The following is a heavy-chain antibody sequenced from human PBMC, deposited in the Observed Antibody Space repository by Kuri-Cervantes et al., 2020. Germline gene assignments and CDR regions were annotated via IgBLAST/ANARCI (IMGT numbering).Heavy chain of an antibody. CDR2: ISSSSSTI. CDR3: ARDRGYSYAVNWFDP. Sequence: GGSLRLSCAASGFTFSNAWMSWVRQAPGKGLEWVSSISSSSSTIYYADSVKGRFTISRDNAKNSLYLQMNSLRAEDTAVYYCARDRGYSYAVNWFDPWGQGTLVTVSS. J-gene: IGHJ5*02. D-gene: IGHD5-18*01. V-gene: IGHV3-48*01. CDR1: GFTFSNAW.